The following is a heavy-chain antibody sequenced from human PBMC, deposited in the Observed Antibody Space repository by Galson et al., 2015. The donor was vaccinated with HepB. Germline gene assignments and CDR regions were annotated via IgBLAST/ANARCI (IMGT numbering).Heavy chain of an antibody. V-gene: IGHV1-3*01. CDR2: INAGNGNT. CDR1: GYTFTSYA. Sequence: SVKVSCKASGYTFTSYAMHWVRQAPGQRLEWMGWINAGNGNTKYSQKFQGRVTITRDTSASTAYMELSSLRSEDTAVYYCARDFFPVVVVAATRAAFDIWGQGTMVTVSS. J-gene: IGHJ3*02. D-gene: IGHD2-15*01. CDR3: ARDFFPVVVVAATRAAFDI.